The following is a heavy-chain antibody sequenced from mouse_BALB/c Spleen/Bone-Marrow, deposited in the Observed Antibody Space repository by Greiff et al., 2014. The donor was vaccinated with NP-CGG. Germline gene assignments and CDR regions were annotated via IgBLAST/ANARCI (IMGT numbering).Heavy chain of an antibody. J-gene: IGHJ4*01. CDR3: AREGGAMDY. V-gene: IGHV5-15*02. Sequence: VQLKESGGGLVQPGGSRKLSCAASGFTFSDYGMAWVRQAPGKGPEWVAFISNLAYSIYYADTVTGRFTIPRENAKNTLYLEMSSLRSEDTAMYYCAREGGAMDYWGQGTSVTVSS. CDR2: ISNLAYSI. CDR1: GFTFSDYG.